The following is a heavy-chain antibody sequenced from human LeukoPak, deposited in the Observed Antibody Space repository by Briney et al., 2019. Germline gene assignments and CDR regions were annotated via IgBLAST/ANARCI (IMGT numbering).Heavy chain of an antibody. CDR1: GFTFSSYG. Sequence: GGSLRLSCAASGFTFSSYGMHWVRQAPGKELEWMAVISYDGSNKYYADSVKGRFTISRDNSKNTLYLQMNSLRAEDTAVYYCAKALRGAREVVDYWGQGTLVTVSS. J-gene: IGHJ4*02. D-gene: IGHD1-26*01. CDR2: ISYDGSNK. V-gene: IGHV3-30*18. CDR3: AKALRGAREVVDY.